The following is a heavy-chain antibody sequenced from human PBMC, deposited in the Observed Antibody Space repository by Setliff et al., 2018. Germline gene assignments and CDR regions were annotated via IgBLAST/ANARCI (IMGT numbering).Heavy chain of an antibody. CDR3: ARRPTGPGAPFDI. V-gene: IGHV4-34*01. Sequence: LSLTCAVYGGSFSGYYWSWIRQPPGKGLEWIGEINHSGSTNYNPSLKSRVTISMDTSKIQFSLKLISVTAADTALYFCARRPTGPGAPFDIWGHGTMVTVSS. J-gene: IGHJ3*02. CDR2: INHSGST. D-gene: IGHD3-10*01. CDR1: GGSFSGYY.